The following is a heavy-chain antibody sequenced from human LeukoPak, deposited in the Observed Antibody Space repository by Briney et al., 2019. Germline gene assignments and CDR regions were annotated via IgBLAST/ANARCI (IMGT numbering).Heavy chain of an antibody. CDR3: ARGDFEPHFDY. J-gene: IGHJ4*02. CDR2: IYTSGST. CDR1: GGSISSGSYY. Sequence: SETLSLTCTASGGSISSGSYYWSWIRQPAGKGLEWIGRIYTSGSTNYNPSLKSRVTISVDTSKNQFSLKLSSVTAAGTAVYYCARGDFEPHFDYWGQGTLVTVSS. D-gene: IGHD3-3*01. V-gene: IGHV4-61*02.